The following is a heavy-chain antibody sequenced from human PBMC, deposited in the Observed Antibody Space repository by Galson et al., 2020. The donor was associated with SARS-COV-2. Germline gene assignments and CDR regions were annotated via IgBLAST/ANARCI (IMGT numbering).Heavy chain of an antibody. D-gene: IGHD2-21*01. Sequence: GGSLRLSCAASGFTVSSNYMSWVRQAPGKGLEWVSVIYSGGSTYYADSVKGRFTISRDNSKNTLYLQMNSLRAEDTAVYYCARAPRFPHALDWGQGTLVTVSS. J-gene: IGHJ4*02. CDR2: IYSGGST. V-gene: IGHV3-53*01. CDR3: ARAPRFPHALD. CDR1: GFTVSSNY.